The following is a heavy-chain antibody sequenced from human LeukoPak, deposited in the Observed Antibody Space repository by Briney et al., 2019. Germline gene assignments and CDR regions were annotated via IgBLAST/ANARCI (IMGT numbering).Heavy chain of an antibody. D-gene: IGHD4-23*01. CDR3: TSLNAGNAGYAYGI. V-gene: IGHV4-59*08. J-gene: IGHJ3*02. CDR2: IYYSGST. Sequence: SETLSLTCTVSGGSISSYYWSWIRQPPGKGLEWIGYIYYSGSTNYNPSLKSRVTISVDTSKKYFSLRLSSVTAADTAVYYCTSLNAGNAGYAYGIWGQGTMVTVSS. CDR1: GGSISSYY.